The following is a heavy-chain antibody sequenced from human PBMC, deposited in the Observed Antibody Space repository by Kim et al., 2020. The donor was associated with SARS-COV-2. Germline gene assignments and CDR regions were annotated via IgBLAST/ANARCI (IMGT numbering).Heavy chain of an antibody. CDR1: GGSFSGYY. Sequence: SETLSLTCAVYGGSFSGYYWSWIRQPPGKGLEWIGEINHSGSTNYNPSLKSRVTISVDTSKNQFSLKLSSVTAADTAVYYCARGYVLGGDGDASVDWFYP. D-gene: IGHD4-17*01. CDR2: INHSGST. J-gene: IGHJ5*02. CDR3: ARGYVLGGDGDASVDWFYP. V-gene: IGHV4-34*01.